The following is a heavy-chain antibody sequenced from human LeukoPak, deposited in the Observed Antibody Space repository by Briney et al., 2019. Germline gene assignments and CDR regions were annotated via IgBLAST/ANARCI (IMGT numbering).Heavy chain of an antibody. J-gene: IGHJ3*02. CDR1: GGSISTSSYH. CDR3: ARSGPPAGRPDAFDI. Sequence: TSETLSLTCTVSGGSISTSSYHWGWFRQPPGKALECIGTIYYSGKTYYNPSLNSRVTISIHTSKNKFSLKLSSVTAADRAVYYCARSGPPAGRPDAFDIWGQGTMATVSS. D-gene: IGHD2-2*01. V-gene: IGHV4-39*07. CDR2: IYYSGKT.